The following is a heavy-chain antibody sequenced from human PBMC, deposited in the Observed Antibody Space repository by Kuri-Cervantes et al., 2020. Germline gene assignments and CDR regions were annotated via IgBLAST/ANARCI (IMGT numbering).Heavy chain of an antibody. Sequence: GESLKISCAASGFTFSSYDMHWVRQATGKGLEWVSAIGTAGDTYYPGSVKGRFTISRDNAKNSLYLQMNSLRAEDTAVYYCARDVSSWYGMDYYYGMGVWGQGTTVTVSS. CDR1: GFTFSSYD. CDR2: IGTAGDT. D-gene: IGHD6-13*01. J-gene: IGHJ6*02. V-gene: IGHV3-13*01. CDR3: ARDVSSWYGMDYYYGMGV.